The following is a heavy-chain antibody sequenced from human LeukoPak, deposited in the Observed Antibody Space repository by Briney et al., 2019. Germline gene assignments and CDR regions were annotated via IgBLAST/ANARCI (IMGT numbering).Heavy chain of an antibody. D-gene: IGHD3-22*01. CDR3: ARHSYYYDSSGYLGWFDP. CDR2: IYYSGST. V-gene: IGHV4-59*08. CDR1: SDSISGYY. J-gene: IGHJ5*02. Sequence: SETLSLTCPVYSDSISGYYWSWIRQPPGKGLEWIGYIYYSGSTNYNPSLKSRVTISIDTSKNQFSLKLSSMTAADTLVYYCARHSYYYDSSGYLGWFDPWGQGILVTVCS.